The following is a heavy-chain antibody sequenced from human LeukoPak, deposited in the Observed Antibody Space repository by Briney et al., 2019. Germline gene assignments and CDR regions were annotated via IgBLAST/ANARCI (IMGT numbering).Heavy chain of an antibody. CDR3: SRTLVGRGYINWFDP. V-gene: IGHV4-61*01. D-gene: IGHD1-1*01. Sequence: TETLSLPCTFSGGFVISGSYYWSWIRQPPGKGLEWIGYIFYSGSTNYHPSLKSQVTISIDTSKNQFSLKLSSVTDADTAVYYCSRTLVGRGYINWFDPWGQGTLVTVSS. CDR2: IFYSGST. CDR1: GGFVISGSYY. J-gene: IGHJ5*02.